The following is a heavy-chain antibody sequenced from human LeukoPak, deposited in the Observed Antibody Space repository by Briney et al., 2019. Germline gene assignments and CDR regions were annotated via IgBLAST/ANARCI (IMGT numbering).Heavy chain of an antibody. V-gene: IGHV3-7*01. Sequence: TGGSLRLSCAASGFTFSNYWLTWVRQAPGQGLEWVANIKQDGSEKHYVDSVKGRFSISRDNAKNSLYLQMNSLRAEDTAVYYCARDRQIAYWGQGTLVTVSS. CDR2: IKQDGSEK. CDR1: GFTFSNYW. J-gene: IGHJ4*02. CDR3: ARDRQIAY.